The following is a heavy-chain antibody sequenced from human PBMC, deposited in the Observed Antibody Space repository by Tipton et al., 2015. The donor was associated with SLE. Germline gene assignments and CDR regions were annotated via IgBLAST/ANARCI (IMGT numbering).Heavy chain of an antibody. D-gene: IGHD3-3*01. J-gene: IGHJ3*02. V-gene: IGHV3-53*05. CDR3: ARDSDFWSGKGAFDI. CDR1: GFTFSNAW. CDR2: IYSGGST. Sequence: SLRLSCAASGFTFSNAWMSWVRQAPGKGLEWVSVIYSGGSTYYADSVKGRFTISRDNSKNTLYLQMNSLRAEDTAVYYCARDSDFWSGKGAFDIWGQGTMVTVSS.